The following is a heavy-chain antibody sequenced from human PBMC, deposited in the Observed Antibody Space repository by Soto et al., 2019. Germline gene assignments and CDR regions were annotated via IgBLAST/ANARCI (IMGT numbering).Heavy chain of an antibody. CDR3: ARSGYSYDIDAFDI. V-gene: IGHV3-33*01. CDR1: GFTFSSYG. CDR2: IWYDGSNK. J-gene: IGHJ3*02. Sequence: GSLRLSCAASGFTFSSYGMHWVRQAPGKGLEWVAVIWYDGSNKYYADSVKGRFTISRDNSKNTLYLQMNSLRAEDTAVYYCARSGYSYDIDAFDIWGQGTMVTVSS. D-gene: IGHD5-18*01.